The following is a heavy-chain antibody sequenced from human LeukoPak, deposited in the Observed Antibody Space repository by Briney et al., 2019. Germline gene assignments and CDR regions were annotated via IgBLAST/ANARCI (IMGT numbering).Heavy chain of an antibody. CDR1: GYTFTSYY. Sequence: ASVKVSCKASGYTFTSYYMHWVRQAPGQGLEWMGIINPSGGSTSYAQKFQGRVTMTRDTSTSTVYMELSSLRSEDTAVYYCARDYRKTYYYDSSGYYYLGYWGQGTLVTVSS. CDR3: ARDYRKTYYYDSSGYYYLGY. V-gene: IGHV1-46*01. CDR2: INPSGGST. D-gene: IGHD3-22*01. J-gene: IGHJ4*02.